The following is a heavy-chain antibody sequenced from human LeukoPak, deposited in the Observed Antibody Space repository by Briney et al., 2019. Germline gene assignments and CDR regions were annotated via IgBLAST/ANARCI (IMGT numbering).Heavy chain of an antibody. J-gene: IGHJ4*02. CDR1: GFTYSTYA. D-gene: IGHD4-17*01. CDR2: IRGSDGST. Sequence: PGGSLRLSCAASGFTYSTYALSWVRQAPGKGLEWVSSIRGSDGSTYYADSVKGRFAISRDNSKNTLYLQMNSLRAEDTAVYHCAKDVYGDYGGLDYWGQGTLVTVSS. V-gene: IGHV3-23*01. CDR3: AKDVYGDYGGLDY.